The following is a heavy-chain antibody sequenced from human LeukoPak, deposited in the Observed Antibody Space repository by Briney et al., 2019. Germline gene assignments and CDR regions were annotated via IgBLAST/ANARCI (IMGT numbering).Heavy chain of an antibody. CDR2: ISTDGTT. Sequence: PGGSLRLSCAVSGFAFANYAMTWVRQAPGKGLESVSSISTDGTTYYAHSVKGRFTLSRDNSKNTLYLQMSSLRAEDTAVYYCAKLEHGGYYSYMDVWGKGTTVTVSS. V-gene: IGHV3-23*01. J-gene: IGHJ6*03. D-gene: IGHD3-16*01. CDR1: GFAFANYA. CDR3: AKLEHGGYYSYMDV.